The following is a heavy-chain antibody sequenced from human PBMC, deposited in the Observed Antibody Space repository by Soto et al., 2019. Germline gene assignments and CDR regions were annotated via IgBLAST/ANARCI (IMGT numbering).Heavy chain of an antibody. Sequence: SVKVACKASGFTFTSSAMQWVRQARGQRLEWIGWIVVGSGNTNYAQKFQERVTITRDMSTSTAYMELSSLRSEDTAVYYCAADPSGGYCSVGSCYYYYYGMDVWG. CDR2: IVVGSGNT. V-gene: IGHV1-58*02. D-gene: IGHD2-15*01. J-gene: IGHJ6*02. CDR1: GFTFTSSA. CDR3: AADPSGGYCSVGSCYYYYYGMDV.